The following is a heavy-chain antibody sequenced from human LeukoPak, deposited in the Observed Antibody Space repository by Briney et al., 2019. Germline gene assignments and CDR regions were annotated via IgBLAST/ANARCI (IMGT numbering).Heavy chain of an antibody. Sequence: SETLSLTCTVSGGSISSGDYYWSWIRQPPGKGLEWIGYIYYSGSTYYNPSLRSRVTISVDTSKNQFSLKLSSVTAADTAVYYCARSLTGVDTAMVLDYWGQGTLVTVSS. CDR2: IYYSGST. CDR1: GGSISSGDYY. J-gene: IGHJ4*02. CDR3: ARSLTGVDTAMVLDY. D-gene: IGHD5-18*01. V-gene: IGHV4-30-4*01.